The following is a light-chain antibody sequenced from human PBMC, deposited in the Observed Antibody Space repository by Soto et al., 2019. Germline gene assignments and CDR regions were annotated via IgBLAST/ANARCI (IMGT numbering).Light chain of an antibody. CDR3: QQRFDWPKIT. CDR2: AAS. CDR1: QSVSNY. V-gene: IGKV3-11*01. J-gene: IGKJ5*01. Sequence: EIVLTQSPATLSLSPWERVTLSCRASQSVSNYLAWYQQKPGQAPRLLLSAASNRATGIPARFSGSGSGTDFTLTISSLEPEDFGVFYCQQRFDWPKITFGQGTRLEIK.